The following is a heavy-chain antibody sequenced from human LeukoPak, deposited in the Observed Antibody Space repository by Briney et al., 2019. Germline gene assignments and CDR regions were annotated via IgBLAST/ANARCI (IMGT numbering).Heavy chain of an antibody. CDR2: ISSSGSTI. D-gene: IGHD3-10*01. Sequence: GGSLRLSCAASGFTFSTYEMNWVRQAPGKGLEWVSYISSSGSTIYYADSVMGRFTISRDNAKNSLYLQMNSLRAEDTAVYYCVRDSSYYGSGSFSDWGQGTLVTVSS. V-gene: IGHV3-48*03. CDR1: GFTFSTYE. CDR3: VRDSSYYGSGSFSD. J-gene: IGHJ4*02.